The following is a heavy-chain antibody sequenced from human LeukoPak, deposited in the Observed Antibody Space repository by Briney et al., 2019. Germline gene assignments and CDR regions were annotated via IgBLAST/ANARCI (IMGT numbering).Heavy chain of an antibody. J-gene: IGHJ2*01. CDR2: ISYSSGSI. CDR1: GFTLSNYA. V-gene: IGHV3-23*01. Sequence: GGSLRLSCAASGFTLSNYAMSWVRQGPGKGPEWVAGISYSSGSIYYLDSVKGRFTISRDNSRNTLYLQMNSLRAEHTAVYYCAKDFLRLNYGYFDLWGRGTLVSVSS. D-gene: IGHD3-16*01. CDR3: AKDFLRLNYGYFDL.